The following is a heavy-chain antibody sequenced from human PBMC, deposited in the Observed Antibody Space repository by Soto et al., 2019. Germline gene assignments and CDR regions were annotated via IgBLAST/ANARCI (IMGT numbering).Heavy chain of an antibody. V-gene: IGHV1-18*01. J-gene: IGHJ6*02. Sequence: ASVKVSCKASGYTFTSYGISWVRQAPGQGLEWMGWISAYNGNTNYAQKLQGRVTMTTDTSTSTAYMELRSLRSDDTAVYYCARDSSTPGTPYYYYYYGMDVWGQGTTVTVSS. CDR3: ARDSSTPGTPYYYYYYGMDV. D-gene: IGHD2-2*01. CDR2: ISAYNGNT. CDR1: GYTFTSYG.